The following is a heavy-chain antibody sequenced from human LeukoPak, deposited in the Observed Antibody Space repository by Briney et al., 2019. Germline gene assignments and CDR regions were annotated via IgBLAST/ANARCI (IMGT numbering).Heavy chain of an antibody. D-gene: IGHD6-13*01. CDR3: ARNGAAGSPNRFFNWFDP. J-gene: IGHJ5*02. CDR1: GYSFSTYW. V-gene: IGHV5-51*01. Sequence: GESLKISCKGSGYSFSTYWIAWVRQIPGKGLEWSGLIYPGDSGTRYNPSFQGQVTFSVDKSISTAYLQWSSLKASDTAMYYCARNGAAGSPNRFFNWFDPWGQGTLVTVSS. CDR2: IYPGDSGT.